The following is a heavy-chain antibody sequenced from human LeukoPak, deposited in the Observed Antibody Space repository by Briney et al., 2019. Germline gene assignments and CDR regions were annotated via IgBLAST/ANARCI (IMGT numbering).Heavy chain of an antibody. Sequence: PGGSLRLSCKASGISLSPYSMNWVRQAPGKGLEWVSSISSSSSYIYYADSVKGRFTISRDNARNSVFLQMNSLRAEDTAMYYCARDMGDYADFNYYYYYMDVWGKGTTVTVSS. CDR1: GISLSPYS. D-gene: IGHD4-17*01. J-gene: IGHJ6*03. V-gene: IGHV3-21*06. CDR3: ARDMGDYADFNYYYYYMDV. CDR2: ISSSSSYI.